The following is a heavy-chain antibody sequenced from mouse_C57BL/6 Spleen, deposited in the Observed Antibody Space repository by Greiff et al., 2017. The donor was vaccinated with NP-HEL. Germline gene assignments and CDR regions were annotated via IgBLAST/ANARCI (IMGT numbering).Heavy chain of an antibody. J-gene: IGHJ2*01. Sequence: VQLQQPGAELVKPGASVKLSCKASGYTFTSYWMHWVKQRPGQGLEWIGMIHPNSGSTNYNEKFKSKATLTVDKSSSTAYMQLSSLTSEDSAVYYCARWGNYYGSSSNFDDWGQGTTLTGSS. V-gene: IGHV1-64*01. CDR1: GYTFTSYW. D-gene: IGHD1-1*01. CDR2: IHPNSGST. CDR3: ARWGNYYGSSSNFDD.